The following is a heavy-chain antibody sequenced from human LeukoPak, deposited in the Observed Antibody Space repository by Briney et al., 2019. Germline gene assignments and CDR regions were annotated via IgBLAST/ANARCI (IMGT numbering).Heavy chain of an antibody. CDR2: IYSGGST. V-gene: IGHV3-53*01. CDR3: ARENPAYYYDSSGYDYFDY. D-gene: IGHD3-22*01. CDR1: GFTISSNY. Sequence: QPGGSLRLSCAASGFTISSNYMSWVRQTPGKGLEWVSVIYSGGSTYYADSVKGRFTISRDNSKNTLYLQMNSLRAEDTAVYYCARENPAYYYDSSGYDYFDYWGQGTLVTVSS. J-gene: IGHJ4*02.